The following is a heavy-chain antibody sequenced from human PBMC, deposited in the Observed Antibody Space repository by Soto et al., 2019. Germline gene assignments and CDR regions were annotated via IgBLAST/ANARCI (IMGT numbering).Heavy chain of an antibody. D-gene: IGHD6-25*01. V-gene: IGHV1-2*02. Sequence: ASVKVSCKASGYTFTDYHIHWVRQAPGQGLEFMGWINANNGGAGSAQQFQGRVTVTRDTSITTVYMELSNLRSDDTAVYYCAREGGSETLQPSYNWFDSWGQGALVTVSS. J-gene: IGHJ5*01. CDR1: GYTFTDYH. CDR2: INANNGGA. CDR3: AREGGSETLQPSYNWFDS.